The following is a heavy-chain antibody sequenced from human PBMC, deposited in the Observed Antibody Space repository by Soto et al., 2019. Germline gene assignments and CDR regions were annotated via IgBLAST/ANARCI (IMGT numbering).Heavy chain of an antibody. CDR2: IVARGIKT. CDR3: AKYRRGPESWTWYFDL. J-gene: IGHJ2*01. Sequence: EVQLLESGGGLVQPGGSLRLACKASGLRFDILTMGWVRQAPGKGLEWVSAIVARGIKTYYAESVKGRFTISRDNYKDTIYLQRNSLSVEDTAVYYCAKYRRGPESWTWYFDLWGRGTLVAVSS. CDR1: GLRFDILT. V-gene: IGHV3-23*01. D-gene: IGHD2-2*01.